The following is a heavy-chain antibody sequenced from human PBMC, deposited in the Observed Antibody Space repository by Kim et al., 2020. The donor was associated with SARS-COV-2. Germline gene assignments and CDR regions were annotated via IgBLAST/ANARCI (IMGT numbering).Heavy chain of an antibody. V-gene: IGHV4-31*02. D-gene: IGHD2-2*01. Sequence: SRVTISVDTAKNQFSLKLSSVTAADTAVYYCARGGYCSSTSGREKNWFDPWGQGTLVTVSS. CDR3: ARGGYCSSTSGREKNWFDP. J-gene: IGHJ5*02.